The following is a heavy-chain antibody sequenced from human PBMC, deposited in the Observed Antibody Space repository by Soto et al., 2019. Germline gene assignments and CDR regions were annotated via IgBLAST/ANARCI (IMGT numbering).Heavy chain of an antibody. J-gene: IGHJ4*02. CDR3: AKEPTAEDPRDLFGGHPPTDY. CDR1: GFTFSSYS. D-gene: IGHD2-15*01. CDR2: ISGTGEST. V-gene: IGHV3-23*01. Sequence: EVQLLESGGDLAQPGGSLRLSCAASGFTFSSYSMNWVRQTPGKGLQWVSAISGTGESTYYADSVKGRFTISRDNSQSTLYIQMTSLTVEDPAIYYCAKEPTAEDPRDLFGGHPPTDYWGQGTLVTVSS.